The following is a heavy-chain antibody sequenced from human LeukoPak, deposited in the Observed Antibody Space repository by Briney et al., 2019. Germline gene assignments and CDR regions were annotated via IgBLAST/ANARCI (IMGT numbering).Heavy chain of an antibody. J-gene: IGHJ4*02. CDR1: GFTFSSYA. CDR3: AKDGWDYYDSSGYYWYFDY. V-gene: IGHV3-30*02. CDR2: IRNDGSNE. D-gene: IGHD3-22*01. Sequence: GGSLRLSCAASGFTFSSYAMHWVRQAPGKGLEWVAFIRNDGSNEYYADSVKGRFTVSRDNSKNTLYLQMNSLRTEDTAVYYCAKDGWDYYDSSGYYWYFDYWGQGTLVTVSS.